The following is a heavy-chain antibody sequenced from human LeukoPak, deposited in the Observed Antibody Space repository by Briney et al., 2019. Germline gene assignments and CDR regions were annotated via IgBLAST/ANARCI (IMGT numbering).Heavy chain of an antibody. J-gene: IGHJ4*02. V-gene: IGHV3-23*01. Sequence: GGSLRLSCAASGFTFSSYAMSWVRQAPGKGLEWVSAISGSGGSTYYADSVKGRFTISRDNSKNTLYLQMNSLRAEDTAVYYCAKQDYDFWSAYRSDYFDYWGQGPLVTVS. CDR2: ISGSGGST. CDR1: GFTFSSYA. CDR3: AKQDYDFWSAYRSDYFDY. D-gene: IGHD3-3*01.